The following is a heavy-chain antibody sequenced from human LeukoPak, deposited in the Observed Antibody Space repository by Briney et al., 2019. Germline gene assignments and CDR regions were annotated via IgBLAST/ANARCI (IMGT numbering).Heavy chain of an antibody. CDR3: ALTPSDSGWYFDY. D-gene: IGHD6-19*01. J-gene: IGHJ4*02. Sequence: GGSLRLSCAASGSTFNTYAMSWVRQAPGKGLEWVSTISGSGGSTFYADSVKGRFTISRDNTKNTLYLQMYSLRAEDTAVYFCALTPSDSGWYFDYWGQGTLVTVSS. CDR2: ISGSGGST. V-gene: IGHV3-23*01. CDR1: GSTFNTYA.